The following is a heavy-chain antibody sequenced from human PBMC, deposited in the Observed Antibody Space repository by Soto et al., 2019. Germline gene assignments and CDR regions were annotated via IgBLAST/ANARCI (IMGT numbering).Heavy chain of an antibody. CDR3: AKIRGSSWMIDY. J-gene: IGHJ4*02. CDR2: ISGSGGST. D-gene: IGHD6-13*01. CDR1: GFTFTTYA. V-gene: IGHV3-23*01. Sequence: GGSLRLSCAASGFTFTTYAMSWVRQAPGKGLEWVSAISGSGGSTYYADSVKGRFTISRDNSKNTLYLQMNSLRAEDTAVYYCAKIRGSSWMIDYWGQATLVTVSS.